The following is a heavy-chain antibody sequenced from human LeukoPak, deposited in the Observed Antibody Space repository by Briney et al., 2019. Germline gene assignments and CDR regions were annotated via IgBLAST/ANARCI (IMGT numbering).Heavy chain of an antibody. V-gene: IGHV4-39*01. D-gene: IGHD3-10*02. CDR2: IYYSGST. J-gene: IGHJ4*02. CDR1: GGSISSNNYN. CDR3: ASQYFLILSLYYFDY. Sequence: SETLSLTCTVSGGSISSNNYNWGWIRQPPGKGLEWIGNIYYSGSTYYNSSLKSRVTISVDTSKNQFSLKLSSVTAADTAVYYCASQYFLILSLYYFDYWGQGTLVTVSS.